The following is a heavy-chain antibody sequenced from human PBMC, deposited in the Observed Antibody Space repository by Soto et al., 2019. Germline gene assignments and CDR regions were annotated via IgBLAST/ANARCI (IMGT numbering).Heavy chain of an antibody. V-gene: IGHV4-34*01. CDR1: GGSFSGYY. D-gene: IGHD4-17*01. Sequence: PSETLSLTCAVYGGSFSGYYWSWIRQPPGKGLERIGEINHSGSTNYNPSLKSRVTISVDTSKNQFSLKLSSVTAADTAVYYCARGLRRNWFDPWGQGTLVTVSS. J-gene: IGHJ5*02. CDR2: INHSGST. CDR3: ARGLRRNWFDP.